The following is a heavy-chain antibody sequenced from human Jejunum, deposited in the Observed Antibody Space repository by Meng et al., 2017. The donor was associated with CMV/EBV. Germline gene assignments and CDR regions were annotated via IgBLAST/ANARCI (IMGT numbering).Heavy chain of an antibody. D-gene: IGHD1-26*01. V-gene: IGHV4-31*02. J-gene: IGHJ5*02. Sequence: YRCWIRHHPGRRLESIDNIYYTGAVYYNPSLKSRVIVSVDTSKNEFSLKLTSVTAADTAVYYCARFGIVGTTNHFDPWGQGTQVTVSS. CDR2: IYYTGAV. CDR1: Y. CDR3: ARFGIVGTTNHFDP.